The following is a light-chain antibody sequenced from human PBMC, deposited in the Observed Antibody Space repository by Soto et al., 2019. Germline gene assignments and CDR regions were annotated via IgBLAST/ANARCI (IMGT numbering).Light chain of an antibody. CDR2: EVS. CDR1: SSDVGGYNY. J-gene: IGLJ1*01. V-gene: IGLV2-8*01. CDR3: SSFTSNRIYV. Sequence: QSALTQPPSASGSPGQSVTISCTGTSSDVGGYNYVSWYQQHPDKAPKLMIYEVSKRPSGVPDRFSGSKSGNTASLTISGLQPEDEADYYCSSFTSNRIYVFGPGTKVTVL.